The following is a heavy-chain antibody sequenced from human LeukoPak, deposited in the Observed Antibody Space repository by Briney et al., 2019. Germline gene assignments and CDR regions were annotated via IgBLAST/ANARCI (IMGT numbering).Heavy chain of an antibody. V-gene: IGHV3-33*01. CDR3: ARDRGYYYYGMDA. Sequence: GGSLRLSCAASGFXFSTYGMHWVRQAPGKGLEWVAVIWYDGSNKYYADSVKGRFTISRDNSKNTLYLQMNSLRAEDTAVYYCARDRGYYYYGMDAWGQGTTVTVSS. CDR1: GFXFSTYG. CDR2: IWYDGSNK. J-gene: IGHJ6*02.